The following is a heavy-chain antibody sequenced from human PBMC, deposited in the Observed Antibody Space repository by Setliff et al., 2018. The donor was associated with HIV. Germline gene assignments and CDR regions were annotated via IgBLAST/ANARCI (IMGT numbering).Heavy chain of an antibody. D-gene: IGHD5-18*01. Sequence: SETLSLTCAVFGGSFSDFYWSWIRQPPGKGLEWIGYIYYSGSTYYNPSLKSRITISVDTSKKEFSLNLSSLTAADTAVFYCARGRYSYGPGWFDSWAQGAVVTVSS. V-gene: IGHV4-34*01. CDR1: GGSFSDFY. CDR3: ARGRYSYGPGWFDS. J-gene: IGHJ5*01. CDR2: IYYSGST.